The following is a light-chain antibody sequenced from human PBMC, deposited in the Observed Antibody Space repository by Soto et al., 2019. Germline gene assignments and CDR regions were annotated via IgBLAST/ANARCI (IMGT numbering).Light chain of an antibody. CDR2: EVT. V-gene: IGLV2-14*01. Sequence: QSALTQPASVSGSPGQSITISCTGTSSDIGGYNYVSWYQQHPGKVPKLIIYEVTNRPSGVSDRFSGSKSGNTASLTISGIHAEDEADYYCSSFTTSSALIFGGGTKVTVL. CDR3: SSFTTSSALI. J-gene: IGLJ2*01. CDR1: SSDIGGYNY.